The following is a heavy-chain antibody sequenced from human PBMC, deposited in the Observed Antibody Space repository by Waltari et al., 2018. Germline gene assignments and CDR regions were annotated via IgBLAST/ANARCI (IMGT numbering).Heavy chain of an antibody. V-gene: IGHV4-59*01. CDR1: VVSIRGYF. CDR3: GRGYSGYDT. J-gene: IGHJ5*02. D-gene: IGHD5-12*01. CDR2: IYYTGNT. Sequence: QVQLQESGPVLVKPSETLSLTCTVPVVSIRGYFWSWIRQPPGKGLEWIGYIYYTGNTNYNPPLKRRVTISVDTSKNQFSLKLRSVTAADTDVYYCGRGYSGYDTWGQGTLVTVSS.